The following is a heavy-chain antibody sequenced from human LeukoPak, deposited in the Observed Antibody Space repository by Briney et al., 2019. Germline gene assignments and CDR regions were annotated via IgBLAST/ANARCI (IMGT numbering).Heavy chain of an antibody. Sequence: PGGSLRLSCAASGFTFSSYSMNWVRQAPGKGLEWVSSISSSSSYIYYADSVKGRFTISRDNAKSSLYLQMNSLRAEDTAVYYCASGYSSGSDAFDIWGQGTMVTVSS. CDR3: ASGYSSGSDAFDI. V-gene: IGHV3-21*01. J-gene: IGHJ3*02. D-gene: IGHD6-19*01. CDR1: GFTFSSYS. CDR2: ISSSSSYI.